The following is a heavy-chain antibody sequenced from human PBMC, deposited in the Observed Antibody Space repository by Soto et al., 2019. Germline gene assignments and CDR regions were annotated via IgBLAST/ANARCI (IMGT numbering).Heavy chain of an antibody. CDR1: GYTYTSYA. CDR2: INAGNGNT. CDR3: ARVGSSGYYFPPGY. V-gene: IGHV1-3*01. J-gene: IGHJ4*02. Sequence: ASVKVSCKASGYTYTSYAMHWVRQAHGQRLEWMGWINAGNGNTKYSQKFQGRVTITRDTSASTAYMELSSLRSEDTAVYYCARVGSSGYYFPPGYWGQGTLVTVSS. D-gene: IGHD3-22*01.